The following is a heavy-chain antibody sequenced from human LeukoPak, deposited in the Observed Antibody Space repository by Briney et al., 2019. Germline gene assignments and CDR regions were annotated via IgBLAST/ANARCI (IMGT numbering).Heavy chain of an antibody. CDR2: MNPDSGNT. J-gene: IGHJ5*02. D-gene: IGHD2-15*01. CDR3: ARVPVAAAIFDNWFDP. Sequence: SVKVSCKASGYTFTSYDINWVRQATGQGLEWMGWMNPDSGNTGYAQKFQGRVTMTRNTSISTAYMELSSLRSEDTAVYYCARVPVAAAIFDNWFDPWGQGTLVTVSS. V-gene: IGHV1-8*01. CDR1: GYTFTSYD.